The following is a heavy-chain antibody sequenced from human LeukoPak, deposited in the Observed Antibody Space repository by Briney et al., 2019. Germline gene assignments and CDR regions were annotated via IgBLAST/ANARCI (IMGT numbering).Heavy chain of an antibody. V-gene: IGHV4-30-2*01. CDR2: IYHSGST. CDR3: ARTLHSSSYSVAFDI. CDR1: GGSISSGGYY. D-gene: IGHD6-6*01. Sequence: SQTLSLTCTVSGGSISSGGYYWSWIRQPPGKGLEWIGYIYHSGSTYYNPSLKSRVTISVDRSKNQFSLKLSSVTAADTAVYYCARTLHSSSYSVAFDIWGQGTMVTVSS. J-gene: IGHJ3*02.